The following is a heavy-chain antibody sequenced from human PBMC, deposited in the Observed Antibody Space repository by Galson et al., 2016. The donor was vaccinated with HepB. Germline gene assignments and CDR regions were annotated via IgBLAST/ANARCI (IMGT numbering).Heavy chain of an antibody. V-gene: IGHV3-13*01. J-gene: IGHJ6*02. CDR2: IGTSGDT. CDR3: ARGGGYSGYFGMDV. D-gene: IGHD4-23*01. Sequence: SLRLSCAASGFTFSSYDMYWVRQATGKGLEWVSAIGTSGDTYYPGSVKGRFTISRENAKNSLYLQMNTLRAGDTAVYYCARGGGYSGYFGMDVWGQGTTVTVSS. CDR1: GFTFSSYD.